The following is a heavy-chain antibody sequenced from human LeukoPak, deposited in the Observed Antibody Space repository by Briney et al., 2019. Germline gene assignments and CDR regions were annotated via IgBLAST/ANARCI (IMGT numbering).Heavy chain of an antibody. J-gene: IGHJ4*02. CDR2: ISAYNGNT. Sequence: ASVKVSCKASGYTFTSYGISWVRQAPGQGLEWMGWISAYNGNTNYAQKLQGRVTMTTDTSTSTAYMELSSLRSEDTAVYYCAILGPFMTTVTTPFDYWGQGTLVTVSS. D-gene: IGHD4-11*01. CDR1: GYTFTSYG. V-gene: IGHV1-18*01. CDR3: AILGPFMTTVTTPFDY.